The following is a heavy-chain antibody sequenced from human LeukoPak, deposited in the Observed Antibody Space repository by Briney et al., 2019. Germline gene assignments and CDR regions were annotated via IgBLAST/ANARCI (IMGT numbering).Heavy chain of an antibody. CDR1: GGTFSSYA. CDR3: ARGEEWIVVVPAAMRAFDI. V-gene: IGHV1-69*06. CDR2: IIPIFGTA. J-gene: IGHJ3*02. Sequence: SVKVSCKASGGTFSSYAISWVRQAPGQGLEWMGGIIPIFGTANYAQKFRGRVTITADKSTSTAYMELSSLRSEDTAVYYCARGEEWIVVVPAAMRAFDIWGQGTMVTVSS. D-gene: IGHD2-2*01.